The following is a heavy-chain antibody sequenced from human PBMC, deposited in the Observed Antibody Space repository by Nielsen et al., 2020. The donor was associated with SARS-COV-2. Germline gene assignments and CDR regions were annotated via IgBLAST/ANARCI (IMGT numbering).Heavy chain of an antibody. J-gene: IGHJ4*02. CDR1: GGTFSSYA. CDR3: ATERKYSGSYGVFDY. D-gene: IGHD1-26*01. CDR2: IIPIFGTA. Sequence: SVKVSCKASGGTFSSYAISWVRQAPGQGLEWMGGIIPIFGTANYAQKFQGRVTITADESTSTAYMELSSLRSEDTAVYYCATERKYSGSYGVFDYWGQGTLVTVSS. V-gene: IGHV1-69*13.